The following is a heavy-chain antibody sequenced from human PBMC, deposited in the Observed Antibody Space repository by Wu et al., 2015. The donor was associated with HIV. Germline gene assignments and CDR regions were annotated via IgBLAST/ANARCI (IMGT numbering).Heavy chain of an antibody. D-gene: IGHD3-22*01. V-gene: IGHV1-18*01. CDR2: ISAYNGNT. CDR1: GGTFSSYA. CDR3: ARAAAPYYYDSSGYYSDY. J-gene: IGHJ4*02. Sequence: QVQLVQSGAEVKKPGSSVKVSCKASGGTFSSYAISWVRQAPGQGLEWMGWISAYNGNTNYAQKLQGRVTMTTDTSTSTAYMELRSLRSDDTAVYYCARAAAPYYYDSSGYYSDYWGQGTLVTVSS.